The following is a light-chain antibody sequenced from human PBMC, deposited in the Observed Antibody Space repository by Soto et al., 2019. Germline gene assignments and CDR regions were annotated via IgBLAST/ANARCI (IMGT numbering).Light chain of an antibody. CDR2: DVS. CDR1: SSDVGGYNY. Sequence: QSVLTQPASVSGSPGQSITISCTGTSSDVGGYNYVSWYQQHPGKAPKLMIYDVSNRPSGVSNRFSGSKSGNTASLTISGLPAEDEVDYYCSSYTSSSAPVVFGGGTKLTVL. J-gene: IGLJ2*01. V-gene: IGLV2-14*01. CDR3: SSYTSSSAPVV.